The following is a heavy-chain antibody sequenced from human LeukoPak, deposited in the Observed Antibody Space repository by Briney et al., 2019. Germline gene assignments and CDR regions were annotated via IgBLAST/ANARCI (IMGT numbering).Heavy chain of an antibody. J-gene: IGHJ4*02. CDR1: GGSISTANW. V-gene: IGHV4/OR15-8*02. D-gene: IGHD3-16*01. CDR3: PRQSPGFMIAGHFEY. CDR2: IFHDGKT. Sequence: YPSETLSLTCAVSGGSISTANWWSWVRQSPEKGLEWIGEIFHDGKTNYHPSLESRVTVSMDKSRNQFSLKMNSMTAADTAVYYCPRQSPGFMIAGHFEYWAQGTLVTVSS.